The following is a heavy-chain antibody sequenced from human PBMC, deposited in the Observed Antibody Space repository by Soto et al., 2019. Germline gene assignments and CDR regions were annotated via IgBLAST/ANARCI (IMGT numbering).Heavy chain of an antibody. CDR3: AKHCGGDCSNGFDI. CDR2: MTPSDGST. Sequence: QLHLVQSGAEVKEPGASVKVACKTSADIFNNYYMHWVRQAPGQGLEWMGVMTPSDGSTNYAQSFQVRVTMTWDTSTRTVYVELSSLRSEDTAVYYCAKHCGGDCSNGFDIWGQGTKVTVSS. D-gene: IGHD2-21*02. CDR1: ADIFNNYY. J-gene: IGHJ3*02. V-gene: IGHV1-46*02.